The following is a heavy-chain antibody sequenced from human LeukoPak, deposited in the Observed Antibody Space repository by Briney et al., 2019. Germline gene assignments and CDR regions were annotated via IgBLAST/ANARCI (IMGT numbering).Heavy chain of an antibody. CDR2: TYYSGST. CDR3: ARLSKGRYFDYIFDH. V-gene: IGHV4-39*01. J-gene: IGHJ4*02. D-gene: IGHD3-9*01. Sequence: PSETLSLTCTVSGGSASSYEYYWGWIRQPPGKGLEWIGNTYYSGSTYYNPSLKSRLTMSVDTSKNQFSLKMSAVTAADTVVYYCARLSKGRYFDYIFDHWGQGALVTVSS. CDR1: GGSASSYEYY.